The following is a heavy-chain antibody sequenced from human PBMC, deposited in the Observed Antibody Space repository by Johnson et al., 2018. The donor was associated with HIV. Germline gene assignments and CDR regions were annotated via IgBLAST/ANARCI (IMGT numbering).Heavy chain of an antibody. D-gene: IGHD3-10*01. J-gene: IGHJ3*02. V-gene: IGHV3-53*01. Sequence: DRFNISRDNSKNTLYLQMNSLRAEDTAVYYCARGGFGELLQDDAFDIWGQGTMVTVSS. CDR3: ARGGFGELLQDDAFDI.